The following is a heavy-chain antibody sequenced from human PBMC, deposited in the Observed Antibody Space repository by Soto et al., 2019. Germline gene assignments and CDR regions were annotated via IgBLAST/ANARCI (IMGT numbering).Heavy chain of an antibody. D-gene: IGHD3-3*01. CDR2: ISGNGGSA. J-gene: IGHJ5*01. CDR1: GFTFNSYA. Sequence: GGSLRLSCAASGFTFNSYAMSWVRQSPGMGLEWVSGISGNGGSAHQADSVKGRFIISRDNSKNTVYLQMNGLRAEDTAVYYCAKEGDFWSGYLSKNWFDSWGQGTLVTVSS. CDR3: AKEGDFWSGYLSKNWFDS. V-gene: IGHV3-23*01.